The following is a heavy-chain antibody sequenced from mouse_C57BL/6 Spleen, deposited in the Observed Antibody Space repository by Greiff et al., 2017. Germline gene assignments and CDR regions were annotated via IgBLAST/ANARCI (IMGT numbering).Heavy chain of an antibody. J-gene: IGHJ2*01. CDR2: ISYDGSH. V-gene: IGHV3-6*01. CDR1: GYSITSGYY. D-gene: IGHD2-3*01. CDR3: ASGGYYDY. Sequence: EESGPGLVKPSQSLSLTCSVTGYSITSGYYWNWIRQFPGNKLEWMGYISYDGSHNYNPSLKNRISINRDTSKNQFFLKLNSVTTEDTSTYYCASGGYYDYWGQGTTLTVSS.